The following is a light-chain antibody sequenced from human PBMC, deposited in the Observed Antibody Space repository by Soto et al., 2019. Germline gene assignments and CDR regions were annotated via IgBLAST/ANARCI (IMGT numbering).Light chain of an antibody. Sequence: EIVLTQSPATLSLSPGERATLSCRASQSVSSYLAWYQQQPGQAHRLLIYDASNRATGIPARFSGSGSGTDFTLTISSLEPEDFAGYYCQQRSNWPTFGQGTKVEIK. CDR1: QSVSSY. V-gene: IGKV3-11*01. J-gene: IGKJ1*01. CDR2: DAS. CDR3: QQRSNWPT.